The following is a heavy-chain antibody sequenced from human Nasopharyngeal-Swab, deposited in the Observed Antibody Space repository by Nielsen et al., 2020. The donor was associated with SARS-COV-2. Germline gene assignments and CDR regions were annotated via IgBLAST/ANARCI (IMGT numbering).Heavy chain of an antibody. D-gene: IGHD6-19*01. V-gene: IGHV4-34*01. CDR3: ARGSRSGINNYSSGWYFFDY. Sequence: WIRQPPGKGLEWIGEINHSGSTNYNPSLKSRVTISVDTSNNRFSLKLSSVTAADTAVYYCARGSRSGINNYSSGWYFFDYWGQGALVTVSS. CDR2: INHSGST. J-gene: IGHJ4*02.